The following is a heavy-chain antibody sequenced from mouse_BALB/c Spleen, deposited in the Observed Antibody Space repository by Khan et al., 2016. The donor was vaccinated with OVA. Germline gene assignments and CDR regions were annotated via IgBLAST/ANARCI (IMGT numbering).Heavy chain of an antibody. Sequence: IQLVKAGPELVKPGASVKMSCKASGYIFTNYVLHWVKQKPGQGLEWIGYINPYNGGTKYNEKFKGKATLASDKSSITAYMELSSLTSEDSAVYFFARLHWQSSSFDSSPQGPPLTLSS. J-gene: IGHJ2*01. V-gene: IGHV1S136*01. CDR3: ARLHWQSSSFDS. D-gene: IGHD4-1*01. CDR2: INPYNGGT. CDR1: GYIFTNYV.